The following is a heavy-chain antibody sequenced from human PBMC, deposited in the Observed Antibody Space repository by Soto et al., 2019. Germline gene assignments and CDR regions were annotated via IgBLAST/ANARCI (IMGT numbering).Heavy chain of an antibody. CDR2: INAGNGNT. CDR3: ARGSVDTVDSSGFYEY. V-gene: IGHV1-3*01. Sequence: ASVKVSCKASGYTFTSYAMHWVRQAPGQRLEWMGWINAGNGNTKYSQKFQGRVTITRDTSASTAYMELSSLRSEDTAVYYCARGSVDTVDSSGFYEYWGQGTPVTVSS. CDR1: GYTFTSYA. J-gene: IGHJ4*02. D-gene: IGHD3-22*01.